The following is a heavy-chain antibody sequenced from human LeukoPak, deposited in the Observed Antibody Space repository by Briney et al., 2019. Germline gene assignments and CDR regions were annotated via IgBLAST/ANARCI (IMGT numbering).Heavy chain of an antibody. D-gene: IGHD3-16*01. Sequence: GGSLRLSCTASGFTFSSYAMSWVRQAPARGLEWLSSMKGTGETFYADSVRGRFTLSRDDSRNTVYFQLNNLRVEDTAVYYCARASWVSSADAVRWGQGTVVTVSS. CDR3: ARASWVSSADAVR. CDR1: GFTFSSYA. V-gene: IGHV3-23*01. J-gene: IGHJ4*02. CDR2: MKGTGET.